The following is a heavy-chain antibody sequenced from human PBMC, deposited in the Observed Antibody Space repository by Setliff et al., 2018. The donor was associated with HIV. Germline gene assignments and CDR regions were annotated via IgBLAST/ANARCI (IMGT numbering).Heavy chain of an antibody. D-gene: IGHD3-10*01. Sequence: PSETLSLTCTVSGGSISGHYWSWIQQPPVRGLEWIGYIYSSGSTNFNPPLHSRVTIAVDTSKDQFSLKLSSVTAADTAVYYCARHSGVASPNWFDPWGQGTLVTVSS. CDR2: IYSSGST. J-gene: IGHJ5*02. CDR1: GGSISGHY. CDR3: ARHSGVASPNWFDP. V-gene: IGHV4-4*09.